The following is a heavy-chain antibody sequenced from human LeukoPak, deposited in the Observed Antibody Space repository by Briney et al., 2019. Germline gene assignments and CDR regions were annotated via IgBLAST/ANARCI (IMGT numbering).Heavy chain of an antibody. D-gene: IGHD1-26*01. Sequence: GGSLRLSCAASGFTFSSYAMSWGRQAPGEGLEWVSAISGSGTITYYADSVKGRFTLSRDNSNNTLYLQMNSLRAEDTAIYYCAXGXXVGAXASWFDPWGQGTLVTXSS. J-gene: IGHJ5*02. CDR2: ISGSGTIT. CDR3: AXGXXVGAXASWFDP. V-gene: IGHV3-23*01. CDR1: GFTFSSYA.